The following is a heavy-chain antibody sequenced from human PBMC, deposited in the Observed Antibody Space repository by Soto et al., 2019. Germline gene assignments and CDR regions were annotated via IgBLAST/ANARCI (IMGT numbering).Heavy chain of an antibody. V-gene: IGHV4-31*11. Sequence: SETLSLTCAVSGGSISSGGYYWSWIRQHPGKGLEWIGYIYYSGSTYYNPSLKSRVTISVDTSKNQFSLKLSSVTAADTAVYYCARDQESSGYVFDYWGQGXLVIVYS. D-gene: IGHD3-22*01. CDR1: GGSISSGGYY. CDR3: ARDQESSGYVFDY. J-gene: IGHJ4*02. CDR2: IYYSGST.